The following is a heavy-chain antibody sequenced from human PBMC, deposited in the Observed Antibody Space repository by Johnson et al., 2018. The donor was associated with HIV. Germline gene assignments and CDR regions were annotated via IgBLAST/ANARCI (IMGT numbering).Heavy chain of an antibody. V-gene: IGHV3-11*04. Sequence: QVQLVESGGGLVKPGGSPRLSCAVSGVIFSDYYMSWIRQAPGKGLEWVSYISGSGNSIYYADSVKGRFTISRDNAKNSLYLQMNSLRAEDTAGYYCAKDADRFLEWVEAFDIGGQGTMVAVSS. CDR3: AKDADRFLEWVEAFDI. D-gene: IGHD3-3*01. CDR1: GVIFSDYY. CDR2: ISGSGNSI. J-gene: IGHJ3*02.